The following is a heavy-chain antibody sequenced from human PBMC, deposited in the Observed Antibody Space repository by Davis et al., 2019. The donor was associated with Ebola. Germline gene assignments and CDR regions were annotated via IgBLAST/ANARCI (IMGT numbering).Heavy chain of an antibody. CDR2: TGHSGYT. V-gene: IGHV4-34*01. CDR1: GDSFSDFF. CDR3: ARDGGSSWYGGFDY. J-gene: IGHJ4*02. D-gene: IGHD6-13*01. Sequence: SETLSLTCAVYGDSFSDFFWSWIRQPPGKGLEWIGETGHSGYTNYNPSLMSRVTMSVDSSKSQFSLKLSSVTAADTAVYYCARDGGSSWYGGFDYWGQGTLVTVSS.